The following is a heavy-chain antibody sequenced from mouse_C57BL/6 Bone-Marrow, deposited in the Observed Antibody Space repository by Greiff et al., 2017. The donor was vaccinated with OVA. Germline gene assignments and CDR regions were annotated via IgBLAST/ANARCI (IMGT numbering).Heavy chain of an antibody. V-gene: IGHV3-6*01. CDR1: GYSITSGYY. J-gene: IGHJ2*01. D-gene: IGHD1-1*01. CDR3: ARSGDGSSSSYFDY. Sequence: EVQLQESGPGLVKPSQSLSLTCSVTGYSITSGYYWNWIRQFPGNKLEWMGYISYDGSNNYNPSLKNRISITRDTSKNQFFLKLNSVTTEDTATYYCARSGDGSSSSYFDYWGQGTTLTVSS. CDR2: ISYDGSN.